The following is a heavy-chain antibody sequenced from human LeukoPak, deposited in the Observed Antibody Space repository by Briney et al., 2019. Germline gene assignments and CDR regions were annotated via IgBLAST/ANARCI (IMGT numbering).Heavy chain of an antibody. J-gene: IGHJ6*02. D-gene: IGHD6-13*01. V-gene: IGHV4-4*07. CDR2: SYSSGSY. Sequence: PSETLSLTCTVSGGSISNYYWSWIRQPAGKGLEWIGRSYSSGSYNYNPSLKSRVTMSVDTSKNQFSLRLSSVTAADTAVYYCARLFPATGTPYYYIMDVWGQGTTVTVSS. CDR1: GGSISNYY. CDR3: ARLFPATGTPYYYIMDV.